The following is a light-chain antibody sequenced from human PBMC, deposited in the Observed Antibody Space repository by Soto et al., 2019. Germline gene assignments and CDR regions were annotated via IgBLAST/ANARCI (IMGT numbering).Light chain of an antibody. Sequence: EIVLTQSPGTLPLSPGERATLSCRASQSVSNNYVAWYQQKPGQAPRLLIYGASSRATGTPDRFSGSGSGTDFTLTISRLEPEDFAVYYCQQYGSSPRTFGQGTEVDIK. CDR1: QSVSNNY. CDR2: GAS. V-gene: IGKV3-20*01. CDR3: QQYGSSPRT. J-gene: IGKJ1*01.